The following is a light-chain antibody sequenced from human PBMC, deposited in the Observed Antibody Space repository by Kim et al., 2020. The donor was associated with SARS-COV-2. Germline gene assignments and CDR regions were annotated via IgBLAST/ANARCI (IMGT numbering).Light chain of an antibody. CDR3: QQRRNLIA. CDR1: QSVGNS. J-gene: IGKJ5*01. V-gene: IGKV3-11*01. Sequence: SLSPGERATLSCRASQSVGNSLAWYQQKPGQAPRLVIYDASNRATGIPVRFSGGGSGTDFTLTVSSLEPDDFAVYYCQQRRNLIAFGRGARLESK. CDR2: DAS.